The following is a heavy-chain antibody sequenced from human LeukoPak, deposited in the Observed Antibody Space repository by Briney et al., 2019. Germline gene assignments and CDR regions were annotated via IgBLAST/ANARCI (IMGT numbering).Heavy chain of an antibody. Sequence: GGSLGLSCAASGFTFGDYGMSVVRQAPGKGLELVSGINWNGGSTGYADSVKGRFTISRDHAKNSLYLQMNSLRAEDTALYYCARDGRYYDSSGYSPDFDYWGQGTLVTVSS. CDR3: ARDGRYYDSSGYSPDFDY. D-gene: IGHD3-22*01. J-gene: IGHJ4*02. CDR2: INWNGGST. V-gene: IGHV3-20*04. CDR1: GFTFGDYG.